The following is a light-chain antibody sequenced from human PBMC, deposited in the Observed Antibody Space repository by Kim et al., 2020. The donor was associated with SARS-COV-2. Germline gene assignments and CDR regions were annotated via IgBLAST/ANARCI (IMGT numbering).Light chain of an antibody. J-gene: IGKJ1*01. V-gene: IGKV1-39*01. CDR3: QQSDNTRT. CDR2: GAS. Sequence: GDRVTSTCRASRSISSYLSWFQQKPGKAPKLLIYGASSLQSGVPSRFSGSGSGTDFTLTISSLQPEDFATYYCQQSDNTRTFGQGTKVEIK. CDR1: RSISSY.